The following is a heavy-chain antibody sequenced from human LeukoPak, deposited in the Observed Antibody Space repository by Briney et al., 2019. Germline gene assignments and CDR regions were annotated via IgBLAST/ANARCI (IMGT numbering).Heavy chain of an antibody. CDR1: GDLITSYW. CDR2: IYPGDYDT. CDR3: ARQDSSSSYFDY. V-gene: IGHV5-51*01. D-gene: IGHD6-6*01. Sequence: GASVKISSGGCGDLITSYWLGWGRPVPGEAGEWIGMIYPGDYDTRDGPSFQGQVTISADKSNSTAYLQWSSLKASDPAMYYCARQDSSSSYFDYWGQGTLVTVSS. J-gene: IGHJ4*02.